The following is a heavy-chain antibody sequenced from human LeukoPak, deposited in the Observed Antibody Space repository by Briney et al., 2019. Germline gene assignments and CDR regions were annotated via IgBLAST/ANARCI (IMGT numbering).Heavy chain of an antibody. V-gene: IGHV3-30-3*01. CDR3: ARGAWWELLYTHFDY. Sequence: PGGSLRLSCAASGFTFSSYAMHWVRQAPGKGLEWVAVISYDGSNKYYPDSVKGRFTISRDNSKNTLYLQMNSLRAEDTAVYYCARGAWWELLYTHFDYWGQGTLVTVSS. CDR2: ISYDGSNK. CDR1: GFTFSSYA. D-gene: IGHD1-26*01. J-gene: IGHJ4*02.